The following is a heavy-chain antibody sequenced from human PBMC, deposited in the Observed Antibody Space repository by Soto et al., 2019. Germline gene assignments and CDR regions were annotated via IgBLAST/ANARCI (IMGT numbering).Heavy chain of an antibody. CDR2: IYHSGST. Sequence: TLSVTSPISGGYLSGGSCSSSWLRPPPGEGLEWIGYIYHSGSTYYNPSLKSRVTISVDRSKNQFSLKLSSVTAADTAVYYCAVGYYYDSSAYYHTALDSWGQGQRGTVS. CDR3: AVGYYYDSSAYYHTALDS. J-gene: IGHJ3*02. V-gene: IGHV4-30-2*01. CDR1: GGYLSGGSCS. D-gene: IGHD3-22*01.